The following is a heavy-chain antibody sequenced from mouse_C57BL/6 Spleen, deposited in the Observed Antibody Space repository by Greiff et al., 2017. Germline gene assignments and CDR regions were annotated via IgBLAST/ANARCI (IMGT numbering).Heavy chain of an antibody. CDR3: AKEDYGSSFMDY. Sequence: VQLQQPGAELVKPGASVKLSCKASGYTFTSYWMHWVKQRPGRGLEWIGRIDPNSGGTTYNEKFKSKATLPVDKPSSTAYMQLSSLTYEDAAVYDCAKEDYGSSFMDYWGQGTSVTVAS. CDR1: GYTFTSYW. J-gene: IGHJ4*01. V-gene: IGHV1-72*01. D-gene: IGHD1-1*01. CDR2: IDPNSGGT.